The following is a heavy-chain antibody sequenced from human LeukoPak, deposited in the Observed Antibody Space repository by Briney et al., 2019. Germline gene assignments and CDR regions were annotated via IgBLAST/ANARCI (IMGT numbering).Heavy chain of an antibody. CDR2: IYYSGST. Sequence: SETLSLTCTVSGGSISSSSYYWGWIRQPPGKGLEWIGSIYYSGSTYYNPSLKSRVTISVDTSKNQFSLKLSSVTAADTAVYYCARPHTNRGSYNWFDPWGQGTLVTVSS. CDR1: GGSISSSSYY. D-gene: IGHD1-14*01. V-gene: IGHV4-39*01. CDR3: ARPHTNRGSYNWFDP. J-gene: IGHJ5*02.